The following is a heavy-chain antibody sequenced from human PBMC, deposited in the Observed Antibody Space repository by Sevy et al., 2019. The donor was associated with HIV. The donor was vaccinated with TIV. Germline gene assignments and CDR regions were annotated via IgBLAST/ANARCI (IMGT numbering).Heavy chain of an antibody. Sequence: GGSLRLSCAASGFIFRSYWMSWVRQAPGKGPEWVANIKLDGSDKKYVDAVKGRFTISRDNAKNSLYLQMNRLRDEDTAVYYCARDRHYGGNLVFAFDIWGLGTMVTVSS. D-gene: IGHD2-21*02. J-gene: IGHJ3*02. CDR3: ARDRHYGGNLVFAFDI. V-gene: IGHV3-7*01. CDR1: GFIFRSYW. CDR2: IKLDGSDK.